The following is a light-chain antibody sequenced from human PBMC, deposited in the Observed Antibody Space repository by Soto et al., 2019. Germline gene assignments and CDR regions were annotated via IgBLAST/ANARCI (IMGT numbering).Light chain of an antibody. V-gene: IGKV3D-20*01. CDR1: QSVSSSY. CDR3: QQYGSSSPIT. J-gene: IGKJ5*01. CDR2: DAS. Sequence: EIGLTQSPGTLSLSPGERATLSCGASQSVSSSYLAWYQQKPGLAPRLLIYDASSRATGIPDRFSGSGSGTDFTLTISRLEPEDFAVYYCQQYGSSSPITFGQGTRLEIK.